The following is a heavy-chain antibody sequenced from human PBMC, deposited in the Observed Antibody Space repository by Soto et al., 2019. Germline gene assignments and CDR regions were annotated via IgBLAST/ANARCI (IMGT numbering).Heavy chain of an antibody. V-gene: IGHV1-8*01. CDR1: GYTFTTYD. Sequence: GASVKVSCKASGYTFTTYDINWVRQATGEGLEWMGWMNPNSGNTGHAQKFQGRVTLTSDTSMSTAYMELNSLSYEDTAVYNCARDGEFGYWGQGTPVTVSS. D-gene: IGHD3-10*01. CDR3: ARDGEFGY. J-gene: IGHJ4*02. CDR2: MNPNSGNT.